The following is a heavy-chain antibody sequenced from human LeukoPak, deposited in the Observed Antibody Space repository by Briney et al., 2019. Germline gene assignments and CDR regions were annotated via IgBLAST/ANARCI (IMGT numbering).Heavy chain of an antibody. D-gene: IGHD3-9*01. V-gene: IGHV1-69*05. CDR2: IIPIFGTA. Sequence: ASVKVSCKASGGTFSSYAISWLRQAPGQGLEWMGGIIPIFGTANYAQKFQGRVTITTDESTSTAYMELSSLRSEDTAVYYCASFGYDILTGRIGSIDYWGQGTPVTVSS. CDR1: GGTFSSYA. CDR3: ASFGYDILTGRIGSIDY. J-gene: IGHJ4*02.